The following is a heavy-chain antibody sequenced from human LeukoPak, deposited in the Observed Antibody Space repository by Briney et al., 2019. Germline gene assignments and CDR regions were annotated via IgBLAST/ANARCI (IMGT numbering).Heavy chain of an antibody. CDR3: AKDRPTTVVPRYYFDY. D-gene: IGHD4-23*01. J-gene: IGHJ4*02. CDR2: IVDNGGAT. V-gene: IGHV3-23*01. CDR1: GFTFSSSA. Sequence: GGSLRLSCAASGFTFSSSAMSWVRQAPGKGLEWVSAIVDNGGATYYADSVKGRFTISRDNSKNTLYLQMNSLRAEDTAVYYCAKDRPTTVVPRYYFDYWGQGTLVTVSS.